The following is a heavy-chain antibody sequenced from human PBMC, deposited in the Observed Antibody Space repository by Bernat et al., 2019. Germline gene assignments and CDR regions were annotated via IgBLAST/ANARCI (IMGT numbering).Heavy chain of an antibody. CDR2: IYSGGHT. J-gene: IGHJ4*02. D-gene: IGHD4-17*01. CDR3: ARGLYGHPFY. V-gene: IGHV3-66*01. CDR1: GFTVSNSY. Sequence: EVQLVESGGGLVQAGGSLRLSCAASGFTVSNSYMTWVRQAPGKGLEWVSVIYSGGHTYYADSVKGRFTISRDNFKNTLDLQMNSLRAEDTAVYYCARGLYGHPFYWGQGTLVTVSS.